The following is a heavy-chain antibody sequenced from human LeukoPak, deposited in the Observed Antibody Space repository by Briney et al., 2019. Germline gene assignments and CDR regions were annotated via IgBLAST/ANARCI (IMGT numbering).Heavy chain of an antibody. CDR3: ARADYYDFWSGPNWFDP. D-gene: IGHD3-3*01. CDR2: IYYSGST. V-gene: IGHV4-59*11. J-gene: IGHJ5*02. CDR1: GGSISSHY. Sequence: SETLSLTCTVSGGSISSHYWSWIRQPPGKGLEWIGYIYYSGSTNYNPSLKSRVTISVDTSKNQFSLKLSSVAAADTAVYYCARADYYDFWSGPNWFDPWGQGTLVTVSS.